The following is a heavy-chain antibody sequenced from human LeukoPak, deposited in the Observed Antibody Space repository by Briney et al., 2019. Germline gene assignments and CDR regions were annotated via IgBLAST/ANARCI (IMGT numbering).Heavy chain of an antibody. CDR3: ARGAPLGYCSGGSCRSRRNWFDP. CDR1: GGSFSGYY. D-gene: IGHD2-15*01. V-gene: IGHV4-34*01. J-gene: IGHJ5*02. Sequence: SETLSLTCAVYGGSFSGYYWSWIRQPPGKGLEWIGEINHSGSTNYNPSLKSRVTISADTSKNQFSLKLSSVTAADTAVYYCARGAPLGYCSGGSCRSRRNWFDPWGQGTLVTVSS. CDR2: INHSGST.